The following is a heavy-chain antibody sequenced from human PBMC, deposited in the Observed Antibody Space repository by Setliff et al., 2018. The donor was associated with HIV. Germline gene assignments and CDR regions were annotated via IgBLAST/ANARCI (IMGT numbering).Heavy chain of an antibody. CDR1: GGSFSGYC. D-gene: IGHD1-26*01. CDR2: INHSGST. V-gene: IGHV4-34*01. CDR3: AREKTSGGGGFDAFDI. Sequence: PSETLSLTCAVYGGSFSGYCWSWIRQPPGKGLEWIGEINHSGSTNYKLSLKSRVTISVDASKNQFSLKLGPVTAADTAVYYCAREKTSGGGGFDAFDIWGQGTMVTVSS. J-gene: IGHJ3*02.